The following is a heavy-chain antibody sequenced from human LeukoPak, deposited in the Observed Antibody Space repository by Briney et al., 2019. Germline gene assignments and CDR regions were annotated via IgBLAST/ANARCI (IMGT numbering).Heavy chain of an antibody. J-gene: IGHJ6*03. CDR1: GDSISSGDYY. CDR2: ISSSGST. D-gene: IGHD3-22*01. V-gene: IGHV4-61*02. CDR3: ARVRDYYDSSGYYPYYYYYMDV. Sequence: SETLSLTCTVSGDSISSGDYYWSWIRQPAGKGLEWIGRISSSGSTNYNPSLKSRVTISVDTSKNQFSLKLSSVTAADTAVYYCARVRDYYDSSGYYPYYYYYMDVWGKGTTVTISS.